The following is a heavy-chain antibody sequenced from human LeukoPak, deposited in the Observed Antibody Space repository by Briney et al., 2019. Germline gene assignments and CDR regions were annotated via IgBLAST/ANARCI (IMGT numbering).Heavy chain of an antibody. J-gene: IGHJ4*02. CDR1: GYTFKSYW. D-gene: IGHD1-7*01. Sequence: GESLKISCKGSGYTFKSYWIAWVRQMPGKGLEWMGIIYPGDFDTRYSPSFQGQVTMSADKSISTAYLQWSSLKASDNAMYYCARHESTGTTFWGQGTLVTVSS. V-gene: IGHV5-51*01. CDR3: ARHESTGTTF. CDR2: IYPGDFDT.